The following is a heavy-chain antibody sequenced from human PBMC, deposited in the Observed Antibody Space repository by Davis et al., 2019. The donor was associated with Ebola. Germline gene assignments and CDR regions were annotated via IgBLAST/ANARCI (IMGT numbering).Heavy chain of an antibody. Sequence: PSETLSLTCSVSGDSISSYYWTWIRQPPGKGLEWIGQIHYGGSTNYNPSFKSRFTISVDTSNNQFSLKVTSLTAADTAVYYCARGGGSGYDSIDYWGQGHLVTVSS. D-gene: IGHD5-12*01. CDR2: IHYGGST. CDR3: ARGGGSGYDSIDY. CDR1: GDSISSYY. J-gene: IGHJ4*01. V-gene: IGHV4-59*01.